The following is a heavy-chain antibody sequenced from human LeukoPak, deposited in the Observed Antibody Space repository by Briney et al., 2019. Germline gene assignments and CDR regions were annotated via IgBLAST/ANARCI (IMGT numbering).Heavy chain of an antibody. Sequence: KSSETLSLTCTVSGGSISSGGYSWSWLRQPPGKGLEWIGYIYYSGSTYYNPSLKSRVTISVDTSKNQFSLKLSSVTAADTAVYYCARETSQKGAHYMDVWGKGTTVTISS. CDR1: GGSISSGGYS. D-gene: IGHD3-16*01. CDR3: ARETSQKGAHYMDV. V-gene: IGHV4-30-4*07. CDR2: IYYSGST. J-gene: IGHJ6*03.